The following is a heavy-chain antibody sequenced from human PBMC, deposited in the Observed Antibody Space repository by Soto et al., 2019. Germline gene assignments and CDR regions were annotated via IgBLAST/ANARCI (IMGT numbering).Heavy chain of an antibody. Sequence: EVQLVESGGGLVKPGGSLRLSCAASGFTFSSYSMNWVRQAPGKGLEWVSSISSSSSYIYYADSVKGRFTISRDNAKNSLYLQMNSLRAEDTAVYYCARIGAAAGSGFDYWGQGTLVTVSS. CDR1: GFTFSSYS. CDR2: ISSSSSYI. CDR3: ARIGAAAGSGFDY. D-gene: IGHD6-13*01. J-gene: IGHJ4*02. V-gene: IGHV3-21*01.